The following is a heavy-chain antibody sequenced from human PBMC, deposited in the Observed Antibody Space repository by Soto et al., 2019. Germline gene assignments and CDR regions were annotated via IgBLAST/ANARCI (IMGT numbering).Heavy chain of an antibody. CDR3: AAGRDGYNYRPLN. V-gene: IGHV1-69*13. CDR1: GGTFSSYA. CDR2: IIPIFGTA. D-gene: IGHD5-12*01. J-gene: IGHJ4*02. Sequence: ASVKVSCKASGGTFSSYAISWVRQAPGQGLEWMGGIIPIFGTANYAQKFQGRVTITADESTSTAYMELSSLRSEDTAVYYCAAGRDGYNYRPLNWGQGTLVTVSS.